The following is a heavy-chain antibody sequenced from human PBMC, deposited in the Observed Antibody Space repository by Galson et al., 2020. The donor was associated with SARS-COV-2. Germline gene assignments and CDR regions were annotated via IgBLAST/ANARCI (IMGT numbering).Heavy chain of an antibody. J-gene: IGHJ4*02. D-gene: IGHD3-10*01. CDR2: IDIAGDT. CDR1: GFTFDSYD. Sequence: PGGSLRLSFAASGFTFDSYDMHWVRQVTGKGLEWVSVIDIAGDTYYPGSVKGRFTISRESAKNSLYLQMNSLRAGDTAVYYCARARHYYYGSGSFSYFDYWGQGTLVTVSS. CDR3: ARARHYYYGSGSFSYFDY. V-gene: IGHV3-13*01.